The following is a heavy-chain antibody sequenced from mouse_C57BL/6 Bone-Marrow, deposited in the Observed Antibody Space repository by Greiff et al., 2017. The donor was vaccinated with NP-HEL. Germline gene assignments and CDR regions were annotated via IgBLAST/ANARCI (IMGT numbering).Heavy chain of an antibody. D-gene: IGHD1-1*01. J-gene: IGHJ4*01. V-gene: IGHV2-6*03. Sequence: VQLVESGPGLVAPSQSLSITCTVSGFSFTSYGVHWVRQPPGKGLEWLVVIWSDGSTTYNSALKSRLSISKDNSKSQVFLKMNSLQTDDTAMYYCAREYYGAHYAMDYWGQGTSVTFSS. CDR1: GFSFTSYG. CDR2: IWSDGST. CDR3: AREYYGAHYAMDY.